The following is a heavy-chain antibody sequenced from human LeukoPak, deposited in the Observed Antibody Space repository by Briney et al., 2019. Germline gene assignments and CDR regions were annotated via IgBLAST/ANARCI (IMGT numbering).Heavy chain of an antibody. CDR3: ARPYYDSSGYYYWGNAFDI. CDR1: GFTFSSYG. V-gene: IGHV3-33*01. D-gene: IGHD3-22*01. CDR2: IWYDGSNK. J-gene: IGHJ3*02. Sequence: GGSLRLSCAASGFTFSSYGMHWVRQALGKGLEWVAVIWYDGSNKYYADSVKGRFTISRDNSKNTLYLQMNSLRAEDTAVYYCARPYYDSSGYYYWGNAFDIWGQGTMVTVSS.